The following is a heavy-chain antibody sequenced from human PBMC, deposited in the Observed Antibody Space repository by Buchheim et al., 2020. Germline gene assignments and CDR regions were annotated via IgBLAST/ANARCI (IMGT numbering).Heavy chain of an antibody. D-gene: IGHD6-19*01. CDR2: IYYSGST. J-gene: IGHJ5*02. Sequence: QLQLQESGPGLVKPSETLSLTCTVSGGSISSSSYYWGWIRQPPGKGLEWIGSIYYSGSTYYNPSLKSRVTISEDTSQNQFSLKLSSVTAADTAVYYCARDFAQWLPRRNNWFDPWGQGTL. CDR1: GGSISSSSYY. V-gene: IGHV4-39*07. CDR3: ARDFAQWLPRRNNWFDP.